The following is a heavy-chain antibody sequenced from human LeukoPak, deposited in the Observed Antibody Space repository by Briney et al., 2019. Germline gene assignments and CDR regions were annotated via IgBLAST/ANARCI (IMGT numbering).Heavy chain of an antibody. D-gene: IGHD3-10*01. Sequence: ASVEVSCKASGYTFTSYGISWVRQAPGQGLERMGWISAYNGNTNYAQKLQGRVTMTTDTSTSTAYMELRSLRSDDTAVYYCARERDSGSYYPFSFDYWGQGTLVTVSS. CDR3: ARERDSGSYYPFSFDY. CDR2: ISAYNGNT. V-gene: IGHV1-18*01. CDR1: GYTFTSYG. J-gene: IGHJ4*02.